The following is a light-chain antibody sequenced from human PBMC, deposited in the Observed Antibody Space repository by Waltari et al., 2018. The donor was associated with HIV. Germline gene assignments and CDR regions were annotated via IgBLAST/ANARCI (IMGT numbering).Light chain of an antibody. CDR3: QSADTSDTYYV. CDR1: SLSHQY. J-gene: IGLJ1*01. CDR2: KDT. Sequence: SYELTQPPSVPLSPGTTDRITSSGDSLSHQYVYWYQQKPGQAPVLVMYKDTERPSGIPQRFFGSTSGTTVTLTIDGVQAEDEADYYCQSADTSDTYYVFGSGTHVTVL. V-gene: IGLV3-25*03.